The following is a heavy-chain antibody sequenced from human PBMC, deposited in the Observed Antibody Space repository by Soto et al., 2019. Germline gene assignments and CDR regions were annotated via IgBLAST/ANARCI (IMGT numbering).Heavy chain of an antibody. J-gene: IGHJ4*02. D-gene: IGHD2-21*02. V-gene: IGHV1-3*05. Sequence: QVQLVQSGAEEKKPGASVTVSCKASGYTFTSYAMHWVRQAPGQRLEWMGWINAGNGNTKYSQKFQGRVTITRDTSASTAYMELSSLRSEVTAVYYCARSIVVVTALDYWGQGTLVTVSS. CDR3: ARSIVVVTALDY. CDR1: GYTFTSYA. CDR2: INAGNGNT.